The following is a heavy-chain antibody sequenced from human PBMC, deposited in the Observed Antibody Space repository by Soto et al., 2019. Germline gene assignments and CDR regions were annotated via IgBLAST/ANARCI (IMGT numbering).Heavy chain of an antibody. Sequence: QVQLVQSGAEVKKPGSSVKVSCKASGGTFSSYTISWVRQAPGQGLEWMGRIIPILGIANYAQKFQGRVTSTADKSTSTAHGELRSLRSEDTAVYYCARDLGDYGDDLNYWGQGTRVTVSS. J-gene: IGHJ4*02. CDR1: GGTFSSYT. V-gene: IGHV1-69*08. D-gene: IGHD4-17*01. CDR2: IIPILGIA. CDR3: ARDLGDYGDDLNY.